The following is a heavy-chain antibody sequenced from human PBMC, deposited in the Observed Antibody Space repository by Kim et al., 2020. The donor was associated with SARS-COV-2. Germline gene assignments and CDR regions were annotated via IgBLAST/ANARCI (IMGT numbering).Heavy chain of an antibody. CDR3: AKDSGSYSSSFDY. D-gene: IGHD6-13*01. V-gene: IGHV3-30*18. Sequence: GGSLRLSCAASGFTFSSYGMHWVRQAPGKGLEWVAVISYDGSNKYYADSVKGRFTISRDNSKNTLYLQMNSLRAEDTAVYYCAKDSGSYSSSFDYWGQGTWSPSPQ. CDR1: GFTFSSYG. J-gene: IGHJ4*02. CDR2: ISYDGSNK.